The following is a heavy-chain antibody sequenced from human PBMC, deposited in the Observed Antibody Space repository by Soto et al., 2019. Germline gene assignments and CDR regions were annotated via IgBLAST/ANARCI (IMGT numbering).Heavy chain of an antibody. V-gene: IGHV1-18*01. Sequence: QVQLVQSGAEVKKPGASVKVSCKASGYTFISYGISWVRQAPGQGLEWLGWISAYNGNTNYAQNLQGRVTMTPDTSTSTAYMELTSLRSDDTAVYYCAGYCSGTSCLTRELAYWGQGTLVTVSS. CDR3: AGYCSGTSCLTRELAY. CDR2: ISAYNGNT. D-gene: IGHD2-2*03. CDR1: GYTFISYG. J-gene: IGHJ4*02.